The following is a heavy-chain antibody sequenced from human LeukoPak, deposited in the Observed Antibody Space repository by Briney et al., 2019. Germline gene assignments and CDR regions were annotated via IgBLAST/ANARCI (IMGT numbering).Heavy chain of an antibody. J-gene: IGHJ4*02. Sequence: ASVTVSCKASGHTFTGYNIYWVRQAPGQGLEWMGWINPNNGGTNYAQKFQGRVTVTRDTSISTAYMELSRLRSDDTAVYYCARPSITGTNALAYWGQGTLVTVSS. CDR2: INPNNGGT. CDR1: GHTFTGYN. CDR3: ARPSITGTNALAY. V-gene: IGHV1-2*02. D-gene: IGHD1-20*01.